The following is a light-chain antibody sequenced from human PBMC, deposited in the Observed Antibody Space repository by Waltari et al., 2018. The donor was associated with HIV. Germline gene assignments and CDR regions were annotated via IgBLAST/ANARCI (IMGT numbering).Light chain of an antibody. CDR1: NNDIGSYDY. Sequence: QSALTQPAYVSASPGQSITIFCSGTNNDIGSYDYFSLYQVLTNKAPRLIIFDVNRRSSVVSFRFSGYKSGYTASLMIFDLQSEDEGEYFCSSYVTGGTYVFGSGTRVIV. J-gene: IGLJ1*01. V-gene: IGLV2-23*02. CDR2: DVN. CDR3: SSYVTGGTYV.